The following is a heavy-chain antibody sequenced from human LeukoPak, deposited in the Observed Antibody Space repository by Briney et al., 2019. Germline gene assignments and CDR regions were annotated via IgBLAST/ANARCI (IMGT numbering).Heavy chain of an antibody. D-gene: IGHD1-26*01. V-gene: IGHV3-30*04. Sequence: GGSLRLSCAASGFTFSSYAMHWVRQAPGKGLEWVAVISYDGSNKYYADSVKGRFTISRDNSKNTLYLQMNSLRAEDTAVYYCARDGWELLDYYYYMDVWGKGTTVTVSS. CDR1: GFTFSSYA. J-gene: IGHJ6*03. CDR3: ARDGWELLDYYYYMDV. CDR2: ISYDGSNK.